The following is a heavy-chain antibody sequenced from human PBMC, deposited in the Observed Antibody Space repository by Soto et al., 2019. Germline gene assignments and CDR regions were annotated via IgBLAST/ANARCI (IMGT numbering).Heavy chain of an antibody. CDR1: GFTFSTYG. J-gene: IGHJ6*02. CDR3: PKGSAGRSGPPSSITSYYYYGMDV. V-gene: IGHV3-30*18. CDR2: ISYDGSNK. Sequence: QVQLVESGGGVVQPGRSLRLSCAASGFTFSTYGMHWVRQAPGKGLEWVAVISYDGSNKYYADSVKGRFTISRDNSKNTLSRQGGSRRAGDTAVYYGPKGSAGRSGPPSSITSYYYYGMDVWGQGTTVTVSS. D-gene: IGHD1-20*01.